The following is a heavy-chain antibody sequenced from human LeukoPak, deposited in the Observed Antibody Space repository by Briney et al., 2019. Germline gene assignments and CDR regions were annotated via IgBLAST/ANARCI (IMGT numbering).Heavy chain of an antibody. D-gene: IGHD6-19*01. J-gene: IGHJ6*03. Sequence: SETLSLTCTVSGGSIISTSYYWGWIRQPPGKGLEWIGRIYYSGDTYYNPSLKSRRVTISVDTSKNQFSLRLSSVTAADTAVYYCARHQWNYYYYMGVLGRGCTVTVSS. CDR1: GGSIISTSYY. CDR3: ARHQWNYYYYMGV. CDR2: IYYSGDT. V-gene: IGHV4-39*01.